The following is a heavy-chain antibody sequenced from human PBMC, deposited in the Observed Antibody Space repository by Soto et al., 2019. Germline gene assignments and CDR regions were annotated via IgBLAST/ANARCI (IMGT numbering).Heavy chain of an antibody. CDR2: ITGTGSST. CDR3: AKTPHSRLLTS. Sequence: LLESGGGLVQPGESLKLSCAVSGCTFRNYAMSWVRQAPGKGLEWVAGITGTGSSTSYSDSVRGRFTISRDNSKNTLYLLMNSLRAEDTAVYWCAKTPHSRLLTSWGQGALVTVSS. V-gene: IGHV3-23*01. J-gene: IGHJ5*02. CDR1: GCTFRNYA. D-gene: IGHD3-9*01.